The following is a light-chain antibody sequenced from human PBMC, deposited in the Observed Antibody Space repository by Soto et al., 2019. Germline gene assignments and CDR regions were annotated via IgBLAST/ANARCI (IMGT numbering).Light chain of an antibody. V-gene: IGLV2-8*01. CDR1: SSDVGGYNY. J-gene: IGLJ1*01. CDR2: EVS. Sequence: QSALTQPPSASGSTGQSVTISCTGTSSDVGGYNYVSWYQQHPGKAPKLMIYEVSKRPSGVPDRFSGSKSGNTASLTVSGLQAEDEADYYCRSYAGSNNNVFGTGTKLTVL. CDR3: RSYAGSNNNV.